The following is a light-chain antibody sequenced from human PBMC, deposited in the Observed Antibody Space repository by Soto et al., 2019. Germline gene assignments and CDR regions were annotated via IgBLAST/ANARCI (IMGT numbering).Light chain of an antibody. CDR1: QSINNN. CDR3: QQYYSTPRA. Sequence: EIVLTQSPATLSLSPGERATLSCRASQSINNNLAWYQQKPGQPPKLLIYWASTRKSGVPDRFSGSESGTDFTLTISSLQAEDVAVYYCQQYYSTPRAFGQGTKVEIK. CDR2: WAS. V-gene: IGKV4-1*01. J-gene: IGKJ1*01.